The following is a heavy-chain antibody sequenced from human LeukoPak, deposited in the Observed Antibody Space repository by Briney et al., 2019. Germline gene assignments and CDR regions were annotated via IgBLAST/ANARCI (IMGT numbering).Heavy chain of an antibody. Sequence: SVKVSCKASGGTFSSYAISWVRQAPGQGLEWMGGIIPIFGTANYAQKFQGRVTITADESTSTAYMELSSLRSEDTAVYYCARDGGIVVVPAALNWFDPWGQGTLVTVSS. D-gene: IGHD2-2*01. CDR3: ARDGGIVVVPAALNWFDP. CDR2: IIPIFGTA. J-gene: IGHJ5*02. V-gene: IGHV1-69*01. CDR1: GGTFSSYA.